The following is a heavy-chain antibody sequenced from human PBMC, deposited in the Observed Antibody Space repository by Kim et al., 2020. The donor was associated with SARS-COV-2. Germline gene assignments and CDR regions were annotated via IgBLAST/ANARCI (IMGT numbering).Heavy chain of an antibody. D-gene: IGHD2-8*01. J-gene: IGHJ5*02. CDR3: ARVPPEGDGPNWFDP. V-gene: IGHV4-31*02. Sequence: PSLKSRVTISVDTSKNQCSLKLSSVTAADTAVYYCARVPPEGDGPNWFDPWGQGTLVTVSS.